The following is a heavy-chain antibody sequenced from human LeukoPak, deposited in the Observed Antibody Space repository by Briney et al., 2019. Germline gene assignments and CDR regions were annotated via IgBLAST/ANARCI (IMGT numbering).Heavy chain of an antibody. CDR3: AEENGYMDV. V-gene: IGHV3-23*01. CDR2: ISSSGGTT. J-gene: IGHJ6*03. CDR1: GFTFSSYA. Sequence: PGGSLRLSCAASGFTFSSYAMSWVRQAPGKGLEWVSGISSSGGTTYYADSVKGRFTISRDNSKNTLYLQSNSLRAEDTAVYHCAEENGYMDVWGKGTIVTVSS.